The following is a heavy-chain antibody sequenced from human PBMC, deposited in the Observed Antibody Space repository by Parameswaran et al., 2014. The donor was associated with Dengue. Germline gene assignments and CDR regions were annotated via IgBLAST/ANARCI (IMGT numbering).Heavy chain of an antibody. V-gene: IGHV3-74*01. D-gene: IGHD2-15*01. CDR3: AREDVVVVVDTFVGYYYYGMDV. J-gene: IGHJ6*02. Sequence: GESLKISCAASGFTFSSYWMHWVRQAPGKGLVWVSRINSDGSSTSYADSVKGRFTISRDNAKNTLYLQMNSLRAEDTAVYYCAREDVVVVVDTFVGYYYYGMDVWGQGTTVTVSS. CDR1: GFTFSSYW. CDR2: INSDGSST.